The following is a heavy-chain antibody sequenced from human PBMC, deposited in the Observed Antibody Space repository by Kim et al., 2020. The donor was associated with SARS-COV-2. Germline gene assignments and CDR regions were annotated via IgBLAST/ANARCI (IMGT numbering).Heavy chain of an antibody. CDR2: ISWNSGSI. Sequence: GGSLRLSCAASGFTFDDYAMHWVRQAPGKGLEWVSGISWNSGSIGYADSVKGRFTISRDNAKNSLYLQMNSLRAEDTALYYCAKDKGSGGSYGGGFDYWGQGPLVTVSS. V-gene: IGHV3-9*01. D-gene: IGHD1-26*01. J-gene: IGHJ4*02. CDR1: GFTFDDYA. CDR3: AKDKGSGGSYGGGFDY.